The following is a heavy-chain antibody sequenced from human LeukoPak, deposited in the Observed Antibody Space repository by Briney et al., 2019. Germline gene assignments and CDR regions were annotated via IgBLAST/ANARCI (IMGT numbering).Heavy chain of an antibody. CDR2: IRQDGSEK. CDR1: GFTFSSYW. CDR3: ARRYCSGGSCYFEY. Sequence: GGSLRLSCAASGFTFSSYWMSWVRQAPGKGLEWVANIRQDGSEKYYVDSVKGRFTISRDNAKNSLYLQMNSLRAEDTAVYYCARRYCSGGSCYFEYWGQGTLVTVSS. J-gene: IGHJ4*02. V-gene: IGHV3-7*01. D-gene: IGHD2-15*01.